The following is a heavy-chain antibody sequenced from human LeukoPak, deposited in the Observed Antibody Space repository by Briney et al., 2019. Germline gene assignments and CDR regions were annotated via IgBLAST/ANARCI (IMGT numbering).Heavy chain of an antibody. CDR1: GYTFTNYG. D-gene: IGHD5-12*01. V-gene: IGHV1-18*01. Sequence: ASVKVSCKASGYTFTNYGINWVRQAPGQGLEWMGWISGYNGNTNYAQKVQGRVTMTTDTSTSTAYMELRSLRSDDTAVYYCARGGYDLNGENWLDPWGQGTLVIVSS. CDR2: ISGYNGNT. J-gene: IGHJ5*02. CDR3: ARGGYDLNGENWLDP.